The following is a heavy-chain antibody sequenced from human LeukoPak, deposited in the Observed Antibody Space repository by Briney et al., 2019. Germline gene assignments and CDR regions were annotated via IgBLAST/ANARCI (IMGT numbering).Heavy chain of an antibody. Sequence: GASVKVSCKASGYTFTDYHIYWVRQAPGQGLEWMGRINPNSGGTNYAQMFQGRVTMTRDTSISTAYIELSRLSSDDTAVYYCARDGXETADRNTALDYWGQGSLVTVSS. V-gene: IGHV1-2*06. J-gene: IGHJ4*02. CDR2: INPNSGGT. D-gene: IGHD2-21*02. CDR1: GYTFTDYH. CDR3: ARDGXETADRNTALDY.